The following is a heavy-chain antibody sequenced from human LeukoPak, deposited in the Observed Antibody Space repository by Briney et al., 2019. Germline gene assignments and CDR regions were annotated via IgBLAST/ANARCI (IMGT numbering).Heavy chain of an antibody. CDR2: IYHSGST. Sequence: PSETLSLTCTVSGYSISNDYYWGWIRQPPGKGLEWIGSIYHSGSTYYNPSLKSRVTISVDTSKNQFSLKLSSVTAADTAVYYCARMYYDFWSGYKWFDPWGQGTLVTVSS. D-gene: IGHD3-3*01. J-gene: IGHJ5*02. CDR3: ARMYYDFWSGYKWFDP. CDR1: GYSISNDYY. V-gene: IGHV4-38-2*02.